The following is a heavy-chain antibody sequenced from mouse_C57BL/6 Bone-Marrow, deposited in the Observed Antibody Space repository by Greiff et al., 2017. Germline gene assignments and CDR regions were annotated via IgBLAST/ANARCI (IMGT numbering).Heavy chain of an antibody. CDR3: ALYYDYDKGY. CDR1: GYAFSSYW. Sequence: QVQLQQSGAELVKPGASVKISCKASGYAFSSYWKNWVKQRPGKGLEWIGQIYPGDGDTNYNGKFKGKATLTADKSSSTAYMQLSSLTSEDAAVYFCALYYDYDKGYWGQGTTLTVSS. CDR2: IYPGDGDT. V-gene: IGHV1-80*01. J-gene: IGHJ2*01. D-gene: IGHD2-4*01.